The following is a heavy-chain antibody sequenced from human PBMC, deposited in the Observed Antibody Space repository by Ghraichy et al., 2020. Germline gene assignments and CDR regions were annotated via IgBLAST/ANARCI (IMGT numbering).Heavy chain of an antibody. Sequence: SETLSLTCTVSGGSISSSSYYWGWIRQPPGKGLEWIGSIYYSGSTYYNPSLKSRVTISVDTSKNQFSLKLSSVTAADTAVYYCARLGGYCSGGSCFNYWGQGTLVTVSS. J-gene: IGHJ4*02. CDR1: GGSISSSSYY. V-gene: IGHV4-39*01. D-gene: IGHD2-15*01. CDR3: ARLGGYCSGGSCFNY. CDR2: IYYSGST.